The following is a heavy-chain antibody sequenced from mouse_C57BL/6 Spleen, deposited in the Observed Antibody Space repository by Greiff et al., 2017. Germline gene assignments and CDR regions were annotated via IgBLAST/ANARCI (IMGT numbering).Heavy chain of an antibody. J-gene: IGHJ2*01. V-gene: IGHV1-15*01. CDR2: IDPETGGT. Sequence: QVQLKQSGAELVRPGASVTLSCKASGYTFTDYEMHWVKQTPVHGLEWIGAIDPETGGTAYNQKFKGKAILTADKSSSTAYMELRSLTSEDSAVYYCTREFITTDDYWGQGTTLTVSS. D-gene: IGHD1-1*01. CDR1: GYTFTDYE. CDR3: TREFITTDDY.